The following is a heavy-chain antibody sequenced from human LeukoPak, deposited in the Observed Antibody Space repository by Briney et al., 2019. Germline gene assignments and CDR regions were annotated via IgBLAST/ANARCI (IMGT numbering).Heavy chain of an antibody. CDR3: ARVLYSGSYFDY. J-gene: IGHJ4*02. CDR1: GFTFSSYA. V-gene: IGHV3-30-3*01. Sequence: PGRSLRLSCAASGFTFSSYAMHWVRQAPGKGLEWVAVISYDGSNKYYADSVKGRFTISRDNSKNTLYLQMNSLRAEDTAVYYCARVLYSGSYFDYWGQGTPVTVSS. CDR2: ISYDGSNK. D-gene: IGHD1-26*01.